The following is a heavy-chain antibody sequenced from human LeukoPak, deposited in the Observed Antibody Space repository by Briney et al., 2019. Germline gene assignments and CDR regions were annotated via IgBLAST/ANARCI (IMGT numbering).Heavy chain of an antibody. CDR1: GYTFTGYY. Sequence: GASVKVSCKASGYTFTGYYMHWVRQAPGQGLEWMGWINPNSGGTNYAQKFQGGVTMTRDTSISTAYMELSRLRSDDTAVYYCARAKVSSSWNPPDSWGQGILVTVSS. CDR3: ARAKVSSSWNPPDS. CDR2: INPNSGGT. J-gene: IGHJ5*01. V-gene: IGHV1-2*02. D-gene: IGHD6-13*01.